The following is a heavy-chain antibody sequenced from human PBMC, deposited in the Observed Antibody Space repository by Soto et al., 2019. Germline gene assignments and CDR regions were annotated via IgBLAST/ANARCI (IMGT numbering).Heavy chain of an antibody. V-gene: IGHV1-58*01. CDR2: IVFGSGNT. CDR1: GFTFTSSA. Sequence: SVKVSCKASGFTFTSSAVQWVREARGPRLEWIGWIVFGSGNTNYAQKFQERVTITRDMSTSTAYMELSSLRSEDTAVYYCAAAPCPYGGKNYYYYGMDVWGQGTMVTVSS. CDR3: AAAPCPYGGKNYYYYGMDV. D-gene: IGHD4-17*01. J-gene: IGHJ6*02.